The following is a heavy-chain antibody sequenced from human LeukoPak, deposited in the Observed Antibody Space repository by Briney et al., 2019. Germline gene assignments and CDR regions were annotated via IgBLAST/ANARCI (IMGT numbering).Heavy chain of an antibody. D-gene: IGHD4-17*01. Sequence: SETLSLTCAVSGGSIRSYYWSWIRQPPGKGLEWIGEINHSGSTNYNPSLKSRVTISVDTSKNQFSLKLSSVTAADTAVYYCARDHGRGYGDDRGLDYWGQGTLVTVSS. CDR2: INHSGST. CDR1: GGSIRSYY. V-gene: IGHV4-34*01. J-gene: IGHJ4*02. CDR3: ARDHGRGYGDDRGLDY.